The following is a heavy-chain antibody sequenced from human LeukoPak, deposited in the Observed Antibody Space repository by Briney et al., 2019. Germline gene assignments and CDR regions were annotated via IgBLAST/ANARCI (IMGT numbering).Heavy chain of an antibody. V-gene: IGHV4-61*01. CDR1: GGSVNSGSYY. J-gene: IGHJ4*02. CDR2: FYYTGST. Sequence: SETLSLTCTVSGGSVNSGSYYWSWIRPPPGKGLEWIGYFYYTGSTHYNPSLKSRVTISVDTSKNQLSLKVTSVTAADTAIYYCATSPMVRGIYQFDYWGQGTLVTVSS. D-gene: IGHD3-10*01. CDR3: ATSPMVRGIYQFDY.